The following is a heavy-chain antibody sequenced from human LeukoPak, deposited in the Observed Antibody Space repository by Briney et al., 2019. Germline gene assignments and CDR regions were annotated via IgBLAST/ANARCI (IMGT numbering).Heavy chain of an antibody. CDR3: TRELGGSYDDY. V-gene: IGHV1-24*01. CDR1: GYTLTELS. D-gene: IGHD1-26*01. CDR2: FDPEDGET. J-gene: IGHJ4*02. Sequence: ASVKVSCKVSGYTLTELSMHWVRQAPGKGLEWMGGFDPEDGETIYGQKFQGRVTMTRDTSTSTVYMELSSLRSEDTAVYYCTRELGGSYDDYWGQGTPVTVSS.